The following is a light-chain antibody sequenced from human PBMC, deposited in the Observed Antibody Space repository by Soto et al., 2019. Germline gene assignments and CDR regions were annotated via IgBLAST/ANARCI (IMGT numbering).Light chain of an antibody. CDR1: TSNIGTGYD. CDR3: QSYDRSLSGYV. CDR2: GNI. V-gene: IGLV1-40*01. J-gene: IGLJ1*01. Sequence: QSALTQPPSVSGAPGQRVTISCTGNTSNIGTGYDVHWYQQLPGRAPRVVIYGNIHRPSGVPERFSGSKSGTAASLSITGLQAEYEADYYCQSYDRSLSGYVFGSGTKVTVL.